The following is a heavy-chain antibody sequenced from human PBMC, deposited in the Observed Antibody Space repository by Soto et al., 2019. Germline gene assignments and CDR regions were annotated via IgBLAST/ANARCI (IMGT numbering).Heavy chain of an antibody. CDR3: ARAAGSGYEMTTVSSYYFDY. CDR2: ISSSSSYI. CDR1: GFTFSSYS. D-gene: IGHD4-17*01. Sequence: GGSLRLSCAASGFTFSSYSMNWVRQAPGKGLEWVSSISSSSSYIYYADSVKGRFTISRDNAKNSLYLQMNSLRAEDTAVYYCARAAGSGYEMTTVSSYYFDYWGQGTLVTVSS. J-gene: IGHJ4*02. V-gene: IGHV3-21*01.